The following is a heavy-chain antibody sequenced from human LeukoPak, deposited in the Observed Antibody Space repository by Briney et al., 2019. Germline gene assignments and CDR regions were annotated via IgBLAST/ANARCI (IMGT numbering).Heavy chain of an antibody. CDR2: IRYDGSNK. Sequence: PGGSLRLSXAASGFTFSSYGMHWVRQAPGKGLEWVAFIRYDGSNKYYADSVKGRFTISRDNSKNTLYLQMNSLRAEDTAVYYCARNRVATIYYFDYWGQGTLVTVSS. CDR3: ARNRVATIYYFDY. CDR1: GFTFSSYG. D-gene: IGHD5-12*01. V-gene: IGHV3-30*02. J-gene: IGHJ4*02.